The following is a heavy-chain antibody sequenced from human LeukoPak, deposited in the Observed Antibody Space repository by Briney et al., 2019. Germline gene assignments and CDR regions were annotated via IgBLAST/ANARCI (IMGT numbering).Heavy chain of an antibody. CDR3: AKIAGYSSGWAEYFQH. CDR2: ISGSGGST. D-gene: IGHD6-19*01. V-gene: IGHV3-23*01. J-gene: IGHJ1*01. Sequence: PGGSLRLSCAASGFTFSSYAMSWVRQAPGKGLEWVSAISGSGGSTYYADSVKGRFTISRDNSKNTLYLQMNSLRAEDTAVYYCAKIAGYSSGWAEYFQHWGQGTLVTVSS. CDR1: GFTFSSYA.